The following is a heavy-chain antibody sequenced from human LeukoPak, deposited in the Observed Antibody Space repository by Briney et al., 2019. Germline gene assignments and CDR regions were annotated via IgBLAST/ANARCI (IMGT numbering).Heavy chain of an antibody. V-gene: IGHV3-73*01. CDR1: GFTFSGLA. J-gene: IGHJ3*02. CDR2: IRSKANSYAT. CDR3: TSHYDSSGPDAFDI. D-gene: IGHD3-22*01. Sequence: GGSLRLSCAASGFTFSGLAMHWVRQASGEGLEWVGRIRSKANSYATAYAASVKGRFPIHRDDSKNTAYLQMNSLKTEDTAVYDCTSHYDSSGPDAFDIWGQGTMVTVSS.